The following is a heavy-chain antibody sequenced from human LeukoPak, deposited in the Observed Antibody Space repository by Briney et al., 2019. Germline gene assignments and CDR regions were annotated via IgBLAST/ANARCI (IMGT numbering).Heavy chain of an antibody. J-gene: IGHJ2*01. D-gene: IGHD3-3*01. CDR3: AIVLRFLEWSAQGWYFDL. V-gene: IGHV1-69*13. CDR2: IIPIFGTA. CDR1: GGTFSSYA. Sequence: SVKVSCKASGGTFSSYAISWVRQAPGQGLEWMGGIIPIFGTANYAQKFQGRVTITADESTSTAYMGLSSLRSEDTAVYYCAIVLRFLEWSAQGWYFDLWGRGTLVTVSS.